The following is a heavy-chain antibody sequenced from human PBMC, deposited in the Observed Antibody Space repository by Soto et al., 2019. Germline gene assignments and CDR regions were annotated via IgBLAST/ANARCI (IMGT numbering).Heavy chain of an antibody. CDR3: VSQLSSTWSSDFEL. D-gene: IGHD6-13*01. CDR1: GFTFRTYA. Sequence: GGSLRLSCAASGFTFRTYAMIWVRQAPGKGLEWVSSIDYSGASTRYADSVRGRFTISRHNAKNSVFLQMDSLRVEDTAVYYCVSQLSSTWSSDFELWGRGTLVTVSS. J-gene: IGHJ4*02. CDR2: IDYSGAST. V-gene: IGHV3-23*01.